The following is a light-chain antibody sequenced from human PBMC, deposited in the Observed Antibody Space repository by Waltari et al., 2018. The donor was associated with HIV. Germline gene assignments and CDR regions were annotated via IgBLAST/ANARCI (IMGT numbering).Light chain of an antibody. CDR2: EVT. Sequence: QSALTQPASVSGSPGQSITISCLGTNSDVGGYNYVSWYQQQPGKAPTLLIDEVTNRPSGIANRFAGSKSGYTSSLTISVLQAEDEADYYCSSYTPTSTVVFGGGTKLTVL. J-gene: IGLJ2*01. CDR3: SSYTPTSTVV. V-gene: IGLV2-14*01. CDR1: NSDVGGYNY.